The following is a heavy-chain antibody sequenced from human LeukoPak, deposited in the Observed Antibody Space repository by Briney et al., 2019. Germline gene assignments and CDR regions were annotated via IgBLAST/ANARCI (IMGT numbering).Heavy chain of an antibody. V-gene: IGHV3-23*01. CDR1: GFTFGSFA. J-gene: IGHJ6*03. CDR3: GKDGSWGDYQFYFYMDV. CDR2: ISGSGYYT. Sequence: GGSLRLSCEASGFTFGSFAMSWVRQAPGKGLEWVSGISGSGYYTYYADSVKGRFTISRDNPKNTLYIELNNLRAEDTALYFCGKDGSWGDYQFYFYMDVWGKGTTVTVSS. D-gene: IGHD3-16*01.